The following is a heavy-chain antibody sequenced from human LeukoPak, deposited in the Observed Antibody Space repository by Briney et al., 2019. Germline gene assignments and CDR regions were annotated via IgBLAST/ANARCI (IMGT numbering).Heavy chain of an antibody. CDR3: ARDILATSIAAPYY. D-gene: IGHD6-13*01. Sequence: GGSLRLSCAASGFTVSSNYMSWVRQAPGKGLEWVSVIYSGGSTYYADSVKGRFTISRDNSKNTLYLQMNSLRAEDTAVYYCARDILATSIAAPYYWGQGTLVTVS. V-gene: IGHV3-53*01. J-gene: IGHJ4*02. CDR1: GFTVSSNY. CDR2: IYSGGST.